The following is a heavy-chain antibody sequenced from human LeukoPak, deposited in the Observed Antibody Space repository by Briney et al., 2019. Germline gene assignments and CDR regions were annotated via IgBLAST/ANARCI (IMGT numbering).Heavy chain of an antibody. CDR3: ARARGYSYGIFDY. V-gene: IGHV3-33*01. J-gene: IGHJ4*02. CDR2: IWYDGSNK. Sequence: GGSLRLSCAASGFTFSSHGMHWVRQAPGKGLEWVAVIWYDGSNKYYADSVKGRFTISRDNSKNTLYLQMNSLRAEDTAVYYCARARGYSYGIFDYWGQGTLVTVSS. CDR1: GFTFSSHG. D-gene: IGHD5-18*01.